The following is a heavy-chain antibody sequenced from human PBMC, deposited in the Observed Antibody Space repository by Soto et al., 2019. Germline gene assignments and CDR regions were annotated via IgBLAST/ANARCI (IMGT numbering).Heavy chain of an antibody. CDR1: GYTFTSYY. J-gene: IGHJ6*02. CDR3: ARDLKPWDYYYGMDV. V-gene: IGHV1-46*01. Sequence: ASVKVSCKASGYTFTSYYMHWVRQAPGQGLEWMGIINPSGGSTSYAQKFQGRVTMTRDTSTSTVYMELSSLRSEDTAVYYCARDLKPWDYYYGMDVWGQGTTVTVS. D-gene: IGHD3-16*01. CDR2: INPSGGST.